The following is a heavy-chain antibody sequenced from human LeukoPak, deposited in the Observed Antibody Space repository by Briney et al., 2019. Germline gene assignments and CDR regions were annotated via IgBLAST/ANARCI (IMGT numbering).Heavy chain of an antibody. J-gene: IGHJ4*02. CDR1: GYRLTSYF. V-gene: IGHV1-46*01. CDR3: TREFPSTCYFDY. CDR2: ITPSGDGT. Sequence: GASVKVSYKSSGYRLTSYFMHWVRQAPGHGLEWMGVITPSGDGTSYTQKFQGRVTMTRDMSTNTDFMELTSLRSEDSALYFCTREFPSTCYFDYWGQGTLVTVSS. D-gene: IGHD1-1*01.